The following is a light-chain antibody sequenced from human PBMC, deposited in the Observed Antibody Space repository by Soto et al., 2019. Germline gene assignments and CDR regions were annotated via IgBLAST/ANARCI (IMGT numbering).Light chain of an antibody. CDR3: QSYDSGLSGSV. Sequence: QSVLTQPPSVSGAPGQRVTISCAGSSSNIGAGSDVHWYQQLPGTAPKLLIYANSNRPSGVPDRFSGSKSGTSASLAITGLQAEDEADYYCQSYDSGLSGSVFGGGTQLTVL. V-gene: IGLV1-40*01. CDR2: ANS. J-gene: IGLJ2*01. CDR1: SSNIGAGSD.